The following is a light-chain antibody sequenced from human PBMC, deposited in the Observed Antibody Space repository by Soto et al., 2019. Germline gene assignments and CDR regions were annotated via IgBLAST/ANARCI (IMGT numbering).Light chain of an antibody. V-gene: IGKV3-20*01. CDR2: GAS. CDR1: QSVSSSY. J-gene: IGKJ1*01. CDR3: KQYGSSPWK. Sequence: EIVLTQSPCTLSLSTGERATLSCRASQSVSSSYLAWYQQKPGQAPRLLIYGASSRATGIPDRFSGSGSGTDFTLTISRLEPEDFAVYYCKQYGSSPWKCGQGTKGE.